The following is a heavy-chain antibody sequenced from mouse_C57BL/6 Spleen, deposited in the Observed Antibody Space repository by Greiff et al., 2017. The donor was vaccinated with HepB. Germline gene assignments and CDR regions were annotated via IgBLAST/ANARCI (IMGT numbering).Heavy chain of an antibody. J-gene: IGHJ2*01. V-gene: IGHV1-50*01. Sequence: QVQLKQSGAELVKPGASVKLSCKASGYTFTSYWMQWVKQRPGQGLEWIGEIDPSDSYTNYNQKFKGKATLTVDTSSSTAYMQLSSLTSEDSAVYYCARSDYYHYWGQGTTLTVSS. CDR3: ARSDYYHY. CDR1: GYTFTSYW. CDR2: IDPSDSYT.